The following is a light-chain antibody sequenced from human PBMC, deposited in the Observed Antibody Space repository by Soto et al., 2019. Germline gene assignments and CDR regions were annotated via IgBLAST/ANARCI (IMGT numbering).Light chain of an antibody. V-gene: IGLV2-8*01. CDR1: SSDVGGYNY. CDR3: ISYAGSNKPA. J-gene: IGLJ2*01. CDR2: DVN. Sequence: QSALTQPPSASGSPGQSVAISCSGTSSDVGGYNYVSWYQQHPGKAPKLMIYDVNKRPSVVPDRFSGSKSGNTASLTVSGLQAEDEDDYYCISYAGSNKPAFGGGTKLTVL.